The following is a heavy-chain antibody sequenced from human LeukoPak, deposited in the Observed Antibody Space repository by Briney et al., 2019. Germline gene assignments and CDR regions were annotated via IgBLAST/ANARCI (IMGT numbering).Heavy chain of an antibody. J-gene: IGHJ5*02. V-gene: IGHV3-7*01. D-gene: IGHD3-10*01. CDR3: ARDRVLLWFGELAGGNWFDP. Sequence: GGSLRLSCAASGFTFSSYWMSWVRQAPGKGLEWVANIKQDGSEKYYVDSVKGRFTISRDNAKNSLYLQMNSLRAEDTAVYYCARDRVLLWFGELAGGNWFDPWGQGTLVTVSS. CDR2: IKQDGSEK. CDR1: GFTFSSYW.